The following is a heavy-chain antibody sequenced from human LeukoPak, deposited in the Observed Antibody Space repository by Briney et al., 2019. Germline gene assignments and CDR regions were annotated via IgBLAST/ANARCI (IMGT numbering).Heavy chain of an antibody. CDR2: IKQDGSEK. D-gene: IGHD3-10*01. J-gene: IGHJ4*02. Sequence: PGGSLRLSCAASGFTFSTYWMSWVRQAPGKGLEWVANIKQDGSEKFYVDSVKGRFTISRDNAKNSVYLQMNSLRAEDTAVYYCARLSGMVRGPEAIYYFDYRGQGTLVTVSS. CDR1: GFTFSTYW. V-gene: IGHV3-7*01. CDR3: ARLSGMVRGPEAIYYFDY.